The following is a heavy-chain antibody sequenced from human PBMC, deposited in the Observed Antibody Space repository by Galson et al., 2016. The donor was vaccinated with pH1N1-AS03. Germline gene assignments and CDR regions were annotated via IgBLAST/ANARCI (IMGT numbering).Heavy chain of an antibody. D-gene: IGHD3-10*01. CDR1: DYIFTNYW. CDR2: IYPGDSDT. J-gene: IGHJ4*01. CDR3: ASLARWIYYEMWGYVRGYFYS. V-gene: IGHV5-51*03. Sequence: QSGAEVKKPGESLKIACKASDYIFTNYWIGWVRRVPGKGLEWMGVIYPGDSDTTYSPSFQGQVTISADKSISTADLQWRSLKASDTAIYYCASLARWIYYEMWGYVRGYFYSWGPGTLVTVSS.